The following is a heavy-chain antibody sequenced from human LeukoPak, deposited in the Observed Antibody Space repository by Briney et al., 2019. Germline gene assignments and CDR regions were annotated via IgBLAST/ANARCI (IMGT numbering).Heavy chain of an antibody. J-gene: IGHJ6*03. V-gene: IGHV3-9*01. CDR2: ISWNSGSI. CDR1: GFTFDDYA. CDR3: AKGRYYYYYMDV. Sequence: GGSLRLSCAASGFTFDDYAMHWVRQAPGKGLEWVSGISWNSGSIGYADSVKGRFTIPRDNAKNSLYLQMNSLRAEDTALYYCAKGRYYYYYMDVWGKGTTVTVSS.